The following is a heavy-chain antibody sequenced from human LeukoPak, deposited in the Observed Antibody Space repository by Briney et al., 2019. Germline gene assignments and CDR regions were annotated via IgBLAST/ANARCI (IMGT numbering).Heavy chain of an antibody. CDR3: ARGFGYDFADY. D-gene: IGHD2-2*01. J-gene: IGHJ4*02. CDR2: ITLYSDTT. V-gene: IGHV4-30-4*01. Sequence: SQTLSLTCSVSGGSISSGDHYWAWIRQPPGGGLEWMGFITLYSDTTSYNPSLKSRLMISIDTSKNQFSLTLTSVTAADTAVYFCARGFGYDFADYWGQGILVTVSS. CDR1: GGSISSGDHY.